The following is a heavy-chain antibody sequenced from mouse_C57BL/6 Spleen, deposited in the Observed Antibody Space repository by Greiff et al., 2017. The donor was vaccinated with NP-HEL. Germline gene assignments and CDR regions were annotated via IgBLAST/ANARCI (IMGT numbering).Heavy chain of an antibody. CDR2: IYPGDGDT. CDR3: ARDYNGSSGFAY. Sequence: QVQLKQSGPELVKPGASVKISCKASGYAFSSSWMNWVKQRPGKGLEWIGRIYPGDGDTNYNGKFKGKATLTADKSSSTAYMQLSSLTSEDSAVYFCARDYNGSSGFAYWGQGTLVTVSA. D-gene: IGHD1-1*01. V-gene: IGHV1-82*01. J-gene: IGHJ3*01. CDR1: GYAFSSSW.